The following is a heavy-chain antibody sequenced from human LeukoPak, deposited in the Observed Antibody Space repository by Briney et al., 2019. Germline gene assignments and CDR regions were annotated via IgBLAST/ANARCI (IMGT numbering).Heavy chain of an antibody. CDR2: ISGRGTDT. Sequence: RGSLRLSCAASGFTFSSYAMSWVRQAPGKRLQWVSTISGRGTDTYYADSVKGRFIISRDNSNSTLSLQMSSLRAEDTAVYYCAKGAFPTAMVTPYFDYWGQGALVTVSS. D-gene: IGHD5-18*01. CDR3: AKGAFPTAMVTPYFDY. J-gene: IGHJ4*02. V-gene: IGHV3-23*01. CDR1: GFTFSSYA.